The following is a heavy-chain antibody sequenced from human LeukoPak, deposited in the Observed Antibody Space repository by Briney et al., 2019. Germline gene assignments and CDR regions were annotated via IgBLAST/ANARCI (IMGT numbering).Heavy chain of an antibody. CDR3: ARGCRYSYGLPPYYYYYYMDV. CDR1: GYTFTSYY. Sequence: ASVKVSCKASGYTFTSYYMHWVRQAPGQGLKWMGIINPSGGSTSYAQKFQGRVTMTRDTSTSTVYMELSSLRSEDTAVYYCARGCRYSYGLPPYYYYYYMDVWGKGTTVTVSS. J-gene: IGHJ6*03. V-gene: IGHV1-46*01. CDR2: INPSGGST. D-gene: IGHD5-18*01.